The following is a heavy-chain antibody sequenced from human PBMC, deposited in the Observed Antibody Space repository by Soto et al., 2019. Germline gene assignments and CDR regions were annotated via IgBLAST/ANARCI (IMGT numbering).Heavy chain of an antibody. CDR3: LVGAAGASPPS. CDR2: IRNKAHSYAT. D-gene: IGHD6-25*01. V-gene: IGHV3-73*02. Sequence: EVQLVESGGGLVQPGGSLKLSCAASGFIFSGSTMHWVRQASGKGLEWLSRIRNKAHSYATTYAASVKGRFTISRDDSENTAYLQMTSLIPEDPAVYSCLVGAAGASPPSWAQEPLVPVSS. CDR1: GFIFSGST. J-gene: IGHJ5*02.